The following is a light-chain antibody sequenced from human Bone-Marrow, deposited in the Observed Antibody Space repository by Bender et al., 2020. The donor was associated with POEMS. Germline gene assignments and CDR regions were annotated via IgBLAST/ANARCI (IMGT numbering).Light chain of an antibody. V-gene: IGLV2-14*03. Sequence: QSALTQPASVSASPGQSITISCTGTSSDVGAYNSVSWYQQHPGKAPKLMIYAVSNRPSGVSNRFSGSKSGTSASLAITGLQSDDEAIYFCVAWDASLNGWVFGGGTKLTVL. CDR1: SSDVGAYNS. CDR2: AVS. J-gene: IGLJ3*02. CDR3: VAWDASLNGWV.